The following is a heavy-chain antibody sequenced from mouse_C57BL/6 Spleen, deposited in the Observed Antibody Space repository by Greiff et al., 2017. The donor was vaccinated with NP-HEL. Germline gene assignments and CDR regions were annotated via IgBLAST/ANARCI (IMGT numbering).Heavy chain of an antibody. J-gene: IGHJ4*01. CDR1: GYTFTDYE. V-gene: IGHV1-15*01. D-gene: IGHD1-1*01. Sequence: QLQQSGAELVRPGASVTLSCKASGYTFTDYEMHWVKQTPVHGLEWIGAIDPETGGTAYNQKFKGKAILTADKSSSTAYMELRSLTSEDSAVYYCTNYGSYAMDYWGQGTSVTVSS. CDR2: IDPETGGT. CDR3: TNYGSYAMDY.